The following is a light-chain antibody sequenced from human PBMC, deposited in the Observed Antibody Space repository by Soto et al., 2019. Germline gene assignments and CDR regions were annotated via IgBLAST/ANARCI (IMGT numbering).Light chain of an antibody. CDR3: QQYDSYPWM. J-gene: IGKJ1*01. CDR2: AAS. V-gene: IGKV1D-16*01. CDR1: QGISSW. Sequence: DIQMTHSPSSLSASVGDRVTITCRASQGISSWLAWYQHKPGKAPKSLIYAASSLEPGVPSRFSGSGSGKDFTLTIRNLQPEDFATYYCQQYDSYPWMFGQGTKVDTK.